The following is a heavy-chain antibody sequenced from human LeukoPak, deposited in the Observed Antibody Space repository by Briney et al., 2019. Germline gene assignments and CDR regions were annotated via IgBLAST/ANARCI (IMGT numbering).Heavy chain of an antibody. CDR2: IRQDGSAK. V-gene: IGHV3-7*01. Sequence: GGSLRLSCTASGFTFSDYWMTWVRQAPGKGLEWVANIRQDGSAKYYVDSVKGRFTISRDNAKNSLYLQMDSLRVEDTATYYCARWRGSTSERSDYWGQGTLVTVSS. D-gene: IGHD2-2*01. J-gene: IGHJ4*02. CDR3: ARWRGSTSERSDY. CDR1: GFTFSDYW.